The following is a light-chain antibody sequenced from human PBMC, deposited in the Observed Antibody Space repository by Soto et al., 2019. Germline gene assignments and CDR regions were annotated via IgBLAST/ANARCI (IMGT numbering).Light chain of an antibody. Sequence: EIVLTQSPGTLSLSPGEGATLSCRASQSVSSSYLAWYQQKPGQAPRLLIYGASSRATGIPDRFSGSGSGTDFTLTISRLEPEDFAVYYCQQYGGSPMYTFGQGTNLEIK. V-gene: IGKV3-20*01. CDR2: GAS. J-gene: IGKJ2*01. CDR3: QQYGGSPMYT. CDR1: QSVSSSY.